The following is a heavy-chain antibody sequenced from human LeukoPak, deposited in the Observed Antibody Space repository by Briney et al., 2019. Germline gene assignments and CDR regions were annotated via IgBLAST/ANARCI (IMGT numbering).Heavy chain of an antibody. Sequence: SETLSLTCTASGGSISSGGYYWSWIRQHPGKGLEWIGYIYYSGSTYYNLSLKSRVTISVDTSKNQFSLKLSSVTAADTAVYYCARDSTYYYYGMDVWGQGTTVTVSS. V-gene: IGHV4-31*03. CDR3: ARDSTYYYYGMDV. J-gene: IGHJ6*02. CDR2: IYYSGST. CDR1: GGSISSGGYY.